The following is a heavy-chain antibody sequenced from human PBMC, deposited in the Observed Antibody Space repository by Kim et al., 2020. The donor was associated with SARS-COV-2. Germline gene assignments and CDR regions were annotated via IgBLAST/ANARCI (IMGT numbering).Heavy chain of an antibody. CDR2: IYTGSGDGTT. Sequence: GGSLRLSCAASGFTLNSYGMHWVRQAPGKGLEWVSAIYTGSGDGTTYYADSVKGRFTVSRDSSKNTLYLQLNSLRAEDTAAYYCALSRPYSGGGGRFFFDYWGQGILVTVSS. CDR1: GFTLNSYG. D-gene: IGHD6-25*01. CDR3: ALSRPYSGGGGRFFFDY. J-gene: IGHJ4*02. V-gene: IGHV3-23*03.